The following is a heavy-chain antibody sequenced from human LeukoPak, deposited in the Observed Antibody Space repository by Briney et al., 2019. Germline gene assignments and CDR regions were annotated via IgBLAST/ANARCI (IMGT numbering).Heavy chain of an antibody. D-gene: IGHD3-22*01. Sequence: GASVKVSCKVSGYTLTELSMHWVRQAPGKGLEWMGGFDPEDGETIYAQKFQGRVTMTEDTSTDTAYMELSSLRSEDTAVYYCATRPSSLRYYYDSSGYGDYWGQGTLVTVSS. CDR1: GYTLTELS. J-gene: IGHJ4*02. CDR3: ATRPSSLRYYYDSSGYGDY. V-gene: IGHV1-24*01. CDR2: FDPEDGET.